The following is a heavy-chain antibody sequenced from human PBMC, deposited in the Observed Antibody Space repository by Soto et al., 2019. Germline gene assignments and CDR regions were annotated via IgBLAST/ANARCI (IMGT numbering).Heavy chain of an antibody. Sequence: QVQLVESGGGVVQPGRSLRLSCAASGFTFSSYGMHWVRQAPGQGLEWVAGIWYDGGNKYYADSVKGRFSISRDNSKNTLYLQMNSLRAEDTAVYYCARGLWSFDYWGQGTRVSVSS. CDR3: ARGLWSFDY. CDR1: GFTFSSYG. J-gene: IGHJ4*02. D-gene: IGHD5-18*01. V-gene: IGHV3-33*01. CDR2: IWYDGGNK.